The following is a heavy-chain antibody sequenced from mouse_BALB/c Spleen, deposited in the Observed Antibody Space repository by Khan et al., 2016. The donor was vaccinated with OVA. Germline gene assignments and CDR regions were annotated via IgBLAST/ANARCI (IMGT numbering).Heavy chain of an antibody. CDR1: GFTFSTYG. CDR3: VRLAYYYDSEGFAY. D-gene: IGHD1-1*01. J-gene: IGHJ3*01. Sequence: EVELVESGGDLVKPGGSLKLSCAASGFTFSTYGMSWVRQTPDKRLEWVATVTPGGSYTYYPDSVKGRFTISRDNAKNTLYLQMSSLKSEDTAMFYCVRLAYYYDSEGFAYWGQGTLVTVSA. CDR2: VTPGGSYT. V-gene: IGHV5-6*01.